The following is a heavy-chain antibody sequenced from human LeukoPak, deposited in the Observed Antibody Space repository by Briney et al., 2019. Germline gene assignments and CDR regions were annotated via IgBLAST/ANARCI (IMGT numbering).Heavy chain of an antibody. CDR3: ARERAYYYDSNPDYFDY. Sequence: GGSLRLSCAASGFTFDDYGMSWVRQAPGKGLEWVSGINWNGGSTGYADSVKGRFTISRDNAKNSLYLQMNSLRAGDTALYYCARERAYYYDSNPDYFDYWGQGTLVTVSS. CDR2: INWNGGST. D-gene: IGHD3-22*01. J-gene: IGHJ4*02. CDR1: GFTFDDYG. V-gene: IGHV3-20*04.